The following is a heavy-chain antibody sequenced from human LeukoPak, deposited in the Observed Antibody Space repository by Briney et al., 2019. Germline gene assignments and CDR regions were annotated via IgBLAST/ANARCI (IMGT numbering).Heavy chain of an antibody. D-gene: IGHD2-15*01. CDR1: GGSFSGYY. CDR2: VYYSGST. CDR3: ARAPAEANLLLDAFDI. V-gene: IGHV4-59*01. Sequence: SETLSLTCAVYGGSFSGYYWSWIRQPPGKGLEWIGYVYYSGSTNYNPSLKSRVTISVDTSKNQFSLKLSSVTAADTAVYYCARAPAEANLLLDAFDIWGQGTMVTVSS. J-gene: IGHJ3*02.